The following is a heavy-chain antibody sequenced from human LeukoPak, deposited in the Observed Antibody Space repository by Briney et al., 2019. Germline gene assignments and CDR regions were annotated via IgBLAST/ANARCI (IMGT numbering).Heavy chain of an antibody. V-gene: IGHV1-2*02. J-gene: IGHJ5*02. CDR2: INPNSGGT. D-gene: IGHD4-23*01. CDR3: ARDNSVEDTAWWFDP. CDR1: GYTFTGYY. Sequence: GASVKVSCKASGYTFTGYYMHWVRQAPGQGLEWMGWINPNSGGTIYAQKFQGRVTMTRDMSTSTDSMELSSLRSEDTAVYYCARDNSVEDTAWWFDPWGQGTLVTVSS.